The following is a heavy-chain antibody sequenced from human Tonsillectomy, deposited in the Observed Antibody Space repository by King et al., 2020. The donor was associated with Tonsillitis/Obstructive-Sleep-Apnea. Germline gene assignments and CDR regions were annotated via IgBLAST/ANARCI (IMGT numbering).Heavy chain of an antibody. CDR3: ARMTGREGATLDY. CDR1: GYSFTSYW. V-gene: IGHV5-10-1*03. CDR2: IDPSDSYS. D-gene: IGHD1-26*01. Sequence: VQLVQSGAEVKKPGESLRISCKGSGYSFTSYWISWVRQMPGKGLEWMGRIDPSDSYSKYSPSFQGHVAISADKSISTAYLHWSSLKASDTAMYYCARMTGREGATLDYWGQGPLVTVSS. J-gene: IGHJ4*02.